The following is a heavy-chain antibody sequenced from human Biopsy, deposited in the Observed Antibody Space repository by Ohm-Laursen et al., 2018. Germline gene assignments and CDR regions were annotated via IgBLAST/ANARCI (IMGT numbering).Heavy chain of an antibody. V-gene: IGHV1-18*01. CDR1: GYFFSSYG. CDR2: ISGYNGNT. Sequence: ASVKVSCNVSGYFFSSYGLNWVRQAPGQGLEWMGRISGYNGNTNYAQKFQGRVTMTIDSSASTAYLELRSLRSDDTAFYYCVRGTGSQYFDYWGQGTLVTVSS. CDR3: VRGTGSQYFDY. J-gene: IGHJ4*02. D-gene: IGHD1-26*01.